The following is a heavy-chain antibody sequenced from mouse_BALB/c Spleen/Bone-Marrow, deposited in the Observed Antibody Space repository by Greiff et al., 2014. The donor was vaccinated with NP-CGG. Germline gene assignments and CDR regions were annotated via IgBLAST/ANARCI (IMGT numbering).Heavy chain of an antibody. J-gene: IGHJ1*01. CDR1: GFSLTSYG. Sequence: QVQLQQSGPGLVAPSQSLSITCTISGFSLTSYGVHWVRQPPGKGLEWLVVIWSDGSTTYNSALKSRLSISKDNSKSQVFLKMNSLQTDDTAMYHCARHYYGSSYWYFDVWGAGTTVTVSS. V-gene: IGHV2-6-1*01. CDR3: ARHYYGSSYWYFDV. D-gene: IGHD1-1*01. CDR2: IWSDGST.